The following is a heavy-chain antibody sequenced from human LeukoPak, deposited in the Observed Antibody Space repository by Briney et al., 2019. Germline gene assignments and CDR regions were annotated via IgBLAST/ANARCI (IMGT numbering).Heavy chain of an antibody. J-gene: IGHJ5*02. CDR3: ARQKVDYYDSSGWFDP. D-gene: IGHD3-22*01. CDR1: GGSISSYY. V-gene: IGHV4-4*09. Sequence: SETLSLTCAVYGGSISSYYWSWIRQPPGKGLEWIGYIYTSGSTNYNPSLKSRVTISVDTSKNQFSLKLSSVTAADTAVYYCARQKVDYYDSSGWFDPWGQGTLVTVSS. CDR2: IYTSGST.